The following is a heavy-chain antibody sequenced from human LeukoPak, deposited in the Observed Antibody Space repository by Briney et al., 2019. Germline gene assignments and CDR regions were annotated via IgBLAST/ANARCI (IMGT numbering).Heavy chain of an antibody. CDR3: ARDPLQYFDGNLQKRGWFDP. D-gene: IGHD3-9*01. Sequence: SETLSLTCTVSGGSISSGSYYWSWIRQPAGKGLEWIGRIYTSGSTNYNPSLKSRVTISVDTSKDQFSLKLSSVTAADTAVYYCARDPLQYFDGNLQKRGWFDPWGQGTLVTVSS. J-gene: IGHJ5*02. CDR1: GGSISSGSYY. V-gene: IGHV4-61*02. CDR2: IYTSGST.